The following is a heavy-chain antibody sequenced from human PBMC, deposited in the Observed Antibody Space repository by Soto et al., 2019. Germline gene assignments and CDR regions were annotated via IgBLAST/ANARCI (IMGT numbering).Heavy chain of an antibody. D-gene: IGHD3-22*01. Sequence: QVQLQESGPGLVKPSQTLSLTCTVSGGSISSGGYYWSWIRQHPGKGLEWIGYIYYSGSTYYNPSLENRVTISVDTSKNQFSLKLSSVTAADTAVYYCARDRSSGYTDYWGQGTLVTVSS. CDR3: ARDRSSGYTDY. CDR1: GGSISSGGYY. J-gene: IGHJ4*02. V-gene: IGHV4-31*03. CDR2: IYYSGST.